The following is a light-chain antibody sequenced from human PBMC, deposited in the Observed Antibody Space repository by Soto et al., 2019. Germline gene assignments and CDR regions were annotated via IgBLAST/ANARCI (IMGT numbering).Light chain of an antibody. CDR3: QQYETFSGT. CDR2: GVS. Sequence: EIVLTQSPGTLSLSPGERATLSCRASQSVSSGHLAWYQQKPGQAPRLLIYGVSSRATGIPDRFSGSGSGTDFALTISRLEPEDFATYYCQQYETFSGTFGPGTKVEI. CDR1: QSVSSGH. V-gene: IGKV3-20*01. J-gene: IGKJ1*01.